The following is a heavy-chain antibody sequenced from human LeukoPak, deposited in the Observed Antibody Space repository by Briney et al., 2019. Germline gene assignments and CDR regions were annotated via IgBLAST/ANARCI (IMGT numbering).Heavy chain of an antibody. CDR3: ARDRGRVAGEYFDY. Sequence: GGSLRLSCAASGFTFSSYTMNWVRQAPGKGLEWVSYIGKTSSAIYYADSVKGRFTMSRDNAKSSLYLQMISLRDEDTAVYYCARDRGRVAGEYFDYWGQGTLVTVSS. V-gene: IGHV3-48*02. D-gene: IGHD6-19*01. CDR2: IGKTSSAI. J-gene: IGHJ4*02. CDR1: GFTFSSYT.